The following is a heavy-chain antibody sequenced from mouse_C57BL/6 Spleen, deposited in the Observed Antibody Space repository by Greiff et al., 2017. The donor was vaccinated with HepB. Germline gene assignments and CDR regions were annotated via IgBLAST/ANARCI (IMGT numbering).Heavy chain of an antibody. CDR1: GFTFSSYA. CDR2: ISSGGDYI. J-gene: IGHJ3*01. Sequence: EVQLVESGEGLVKPGGSLKLSCAASGFTFSSYAMSWVRQTPEKRLEWVAYISSGGDYIYYADTVKGRFTISRDTARNTLYLQMSSLKSEDTAMYYCTREREYDYDERAFAYWGQGTLVTVSA. D-gene: IGHD2-4*01. CDR3: TREREYDYDERAFAY. V-gene: IGHV5-9-1*02.